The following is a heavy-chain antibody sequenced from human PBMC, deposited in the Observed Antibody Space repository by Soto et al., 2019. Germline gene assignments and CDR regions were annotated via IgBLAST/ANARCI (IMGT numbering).Heavy chain of an antibody. CDR3: ARINYYDSSGYYTFDY. Sequence: QVQLQESGPGLVKPSQTLSLTCTVSGDSISSGDHYWAWIRQHPGKGLEWIGYMYYSGRTYYNPSLKSRLTITVDTSKNQFSLKLSSVTAADTAVYYCARINYYDSSGYYTFDYWGQGTLVTVSS. J-gene: IGHJ4*02. V-gene: IGHV4-31*03. CDR2: MYYSGRT. CDR1: GDSISSGDHY. D-gene: IGHD3-22*01.